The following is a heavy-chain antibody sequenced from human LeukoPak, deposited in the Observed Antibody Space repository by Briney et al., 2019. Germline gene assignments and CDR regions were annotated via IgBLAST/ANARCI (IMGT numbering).Heavy chain of an antibody. CDR1: GFTFSSYS. J-gene: IGHJ4*02. CDR3: ARDRDSGSIDY. V-gene: IGHV3-21*01. D-gene: IGHD1-26*01. Sequence: PGGSLRLSCAASGFTFSSYSMNWVRQAPGKGLEWVSSISSSSSSYIYYADSVKGRFTISRDNAKNSLYLQMNSLRAEDTAAYYCARDRDSGSIDYWGQGTLVTVSS. CDR2: ISSSSSSYI.